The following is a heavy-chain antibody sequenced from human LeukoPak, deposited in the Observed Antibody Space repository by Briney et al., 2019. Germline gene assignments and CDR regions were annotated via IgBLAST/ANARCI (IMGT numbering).Heavy chain of an antibody. CDR3: AKDRGRRIVVVPATKWGTFDY. CDR1: GFTFSSYG. D-gene: IGHD2-2*01. CDR2: IRDDGSIK. V-gene: IGHV3-30*02. J-gene: IGHJ4*02. Sequence: GGSLRLSCAASGFTFSSYGMHWVRQAPGKGLEWVAFIRDDGSIKYYADSVKGRFTISRDNSKNTLSLQMNSLRAEDTAVYYCAKDRGRRIVVVPATKWGTFDYWGQGTLVTVSS.